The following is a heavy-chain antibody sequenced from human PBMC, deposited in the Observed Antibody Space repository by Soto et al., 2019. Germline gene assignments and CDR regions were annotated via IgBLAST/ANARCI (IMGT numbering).Heavy chain of an antibody. Sequence: SVKVSCKASGGTFSTYTITWVRQAPGQGLEWMGRIIPIIGIINYAQKLQGRVTMTTDTSTSTAYMELRSLRSDDTAVYYCARDSSGWYVYWGEGTLVTVSS. D-gene: IGHD6-19*01. CDR2: IIPIIGII. CDR1: GGTFSTYT. J-gene: IGHJ4*02. CDR3: ARDSSGWYVY. V-gene: IGHV1-69*04.